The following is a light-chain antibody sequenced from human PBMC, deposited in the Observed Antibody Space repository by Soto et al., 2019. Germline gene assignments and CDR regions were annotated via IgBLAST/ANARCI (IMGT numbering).Light chain of an antibody. V-gene: IGKV1-39*01. Sequence: DIQMTQSPSSLSASVGDRVTITCRASQRTSSYLNWYQQKPGKAPKLLIYAASSLQSGVPSRFSGSGSGTDFTLTISSLQPEDFATYYCQQSYSTPYTFGQGTKLEIK. CDR3: QQSYSTPYT. J-gene: IGKJ2*01. CDR2: AAS. CDR1: QRTSSY.